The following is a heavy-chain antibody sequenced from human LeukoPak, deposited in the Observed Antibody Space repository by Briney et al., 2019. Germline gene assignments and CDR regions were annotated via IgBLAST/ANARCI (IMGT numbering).Heavy chain of an antibody. V-gene: IGHV6-1*01. CDR2: TYYRSKWYN. Sequence: SQTLSLTCAISGDSVSSNSAAWNWIRQSPSRGLEWLGRTYYRSKWYNDYAVSVKSRITINPDTSKNQFSLQLNSVTPEDTAVYYCARWFETSYVDTDYGGNSGGGGFDYWGQGTLVTVSS. CDR3: ARWFETSYVDTDYGGNSGGGGFDY. J-gene: IGHJ4*02. CDR1: GDSVSSNSAA. D-gene: IGHD4-23*01.